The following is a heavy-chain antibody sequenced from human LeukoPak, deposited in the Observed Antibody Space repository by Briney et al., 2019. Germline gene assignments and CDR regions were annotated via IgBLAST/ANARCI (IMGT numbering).Heavy chain of an antibody. CDR3: AAQVATRAHNWFDP. J-gene: IGHJ5*02. Sequence: SQTLSLTCAVSGGSISSGGYSWSWIRQPPGKGLEWIGYIYHSGSTYYNPSLKSRVTISVDRSKNQFSLKLSSVTAADTAVYYCAAQVATRAHNWFDPWGQGTLVTVSS. CDR1: GGSISSGGYS. V-gene: IGHV4-30-2*01. D-gene: IGHD5-24*01. CDR2: IYHSGST.